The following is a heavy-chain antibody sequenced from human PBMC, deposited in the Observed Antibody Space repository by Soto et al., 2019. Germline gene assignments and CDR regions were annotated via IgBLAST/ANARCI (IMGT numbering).Heavy chain of an antibody. D-gene: IGHD3-3*01. CDR2: IYYSGST. Sequence: SETLSLTCTVSGGSISSYYWSWIRQPPGKRLEWIGYIYYSGSTNYNPSLKSRVTISVDTSKNQFSLKLSSVTAADTAVYYCARYYDFWSGPNNYGMDVWGQGTTVTVSS. J-gene: IGHJ6*02. V-gene: IGHV4-59*01. CDR1: GGSISSYY. CDR3: ARYYDFWSGPNNYGMDV.